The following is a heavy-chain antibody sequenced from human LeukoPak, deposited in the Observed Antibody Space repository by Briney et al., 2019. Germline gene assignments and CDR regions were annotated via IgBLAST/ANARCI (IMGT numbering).Heavy chain of an antibody. CDR1: GFSFKDAW. V-gene: IGHV3-15*01. Sequence: PVGSLRLSCEASGFSFKDAWMTWIRQAPGKGLEWVGRIKSAPDGATTDYPAAVKGRFVVSRDDSRNTVYLQMNSLRTDDTAVYYCATDSLGGIITIRGALDFWGQGSLVTVSS. CDR2: IKSAPDGATT. J-gene: IGHJ3*01. CDR3: ATDSLGGIITIRGALDF. D-gene: IGHD3-9*01.